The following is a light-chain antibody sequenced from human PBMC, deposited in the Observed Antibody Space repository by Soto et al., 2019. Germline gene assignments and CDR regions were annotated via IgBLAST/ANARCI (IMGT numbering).Light chain of an antibody. CDR1: SSNIGAGYD. CDR2: GNS. Sequence: QSVLTQPPSVSGAPGQRVTISCTGSSSNIGAGYDVHWYQQIPGTAPKLLIYGNSNRPSRVPDRFSGSKSGTSASLAITGLQAEDEADYYCQSYDSSLSGHVVFGGGTKLTVL. V-gene: IGLV1-40*01. CDR3: QSYDSSLSGHVV. J-gene: IGLJ2*01.